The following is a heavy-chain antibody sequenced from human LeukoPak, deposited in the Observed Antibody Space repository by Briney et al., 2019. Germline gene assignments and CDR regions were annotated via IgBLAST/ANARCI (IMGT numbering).Heavy chain of an antibody. CDR1: GVSLSDSY. D-gene: IGHD6-6*01. CDR3: ATNALLVPSTFDS. V-gene: IGHV4-59*12. J-gene: IGHJ4*02. Sequence: SETLSLTCSVSGVSLSDSYWSWIRQSPGKAMEWIGYVSDRGGASYNPSLKGRVTISPDTSKNQFSLKLNSVTAADTAVYYCATNALLVPSTFDSWGRGTLVTVSS. CDR2: VSDRGGA.